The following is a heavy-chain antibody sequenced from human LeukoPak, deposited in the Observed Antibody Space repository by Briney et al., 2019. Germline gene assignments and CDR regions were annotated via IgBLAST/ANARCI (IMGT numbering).Heavy chain of an antibody. V-gene: IGHV4-31*03. CDR3: ARVPLTYDSSGYYYYYYGMDV. J-gene: IGHJ6*02. CDR1: GGSISSGGYY. D-gene: IGHD3-22*01. CDR2: IYYSGST. Sequence: SQTLSLTCTVSGGSISSGGYYWSWIRQHPGKGLEWIGYIYYSGSTYYNPSLKSRVTISVDTSKNQFSLKLSSVTAADTAVYYCARVPLTYDSSGYYYYYYGMDVWGQGTTVTVSS.